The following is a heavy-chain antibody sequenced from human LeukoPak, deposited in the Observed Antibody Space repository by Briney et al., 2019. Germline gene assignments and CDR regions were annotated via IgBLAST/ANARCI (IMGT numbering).Heavy chain of an antibody. J-gene: IGHJ4*02. CDR3: ARAKEGFSGYDYLFDF. D-gene: IGHD5-12*01. CDR1: GFTFSTYA. V-gene: IGHV3-30-3*01. CDR2: FSYDGSTT. Sequence: GGSLRLSCAASGFTFSTYAMHWVRQAPGKGLEWVALFSYDGSTTNYGDSVKGRFTISRDNSKNSLYLQMNSLRTEDTAVYYCARAKEGFSGYDYLFDFWGQGTLVTVSS.